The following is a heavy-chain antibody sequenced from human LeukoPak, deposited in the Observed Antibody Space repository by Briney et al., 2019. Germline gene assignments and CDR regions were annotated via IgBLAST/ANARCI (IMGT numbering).Heavy chain of an antibody. D-gene: IGHD3-22*01. CDR2: ISTYTGNT. Sequence: ASVKVSCKTSGYTFTSYAITWVRQAPGQGLERMGWISTYTGNTGYAQKLQGRVTMTTDTSTSTAYMELRSLSPDDTAVYYCARVLVVSSDAFDIWGQGTMVTVSS. J-gene: IGHJ3*02. CDR3: ARVLVVSSDAFDI. CDR1: GYTFTSYA. V-gene: IGHV1-18*01.